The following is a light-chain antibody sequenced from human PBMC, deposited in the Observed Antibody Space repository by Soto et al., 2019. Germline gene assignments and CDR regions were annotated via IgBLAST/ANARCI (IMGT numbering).Light chain of an antibody. V-gene: IGKV1-5*01. J-gene: IGKJ5*01. CDR2: AXS. CDR1: QSISYW. CDR3: QQYNRYPPS. Sequence: IHMTQSPSTLSASLGGRVTLTXRARQSISYWFAWYQQQPGXAPKXXXYAXSSWDSGVPSRCSGSGSATEFTLTISSLQPEYFSTYYFQQYNRYPPSFGQGTRLEIK.